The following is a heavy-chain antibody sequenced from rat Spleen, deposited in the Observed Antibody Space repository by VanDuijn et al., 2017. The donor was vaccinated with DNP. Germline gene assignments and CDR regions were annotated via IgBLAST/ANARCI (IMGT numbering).Heavy chain of an antibody. CDR2: IRYDGSNT. V-gene: IGHV5-7*01. CDR3: TRRGRPGFNYYFDY. CDR1: GFTFSDYN. D-gene: IGHD1-4*01. J-gene: IGHJ2*01. Sequence: EVQLVESGGALVQPERSLKLSCAASGFTFSDYNMAWVRQAPKKGLEWVATIRYDGSNTYYRDSVKGRFTISRDNAKITLYLQVDSLRSEDTATYYCTRRGRPGFNYYFDYWGQGVMVTVSS.